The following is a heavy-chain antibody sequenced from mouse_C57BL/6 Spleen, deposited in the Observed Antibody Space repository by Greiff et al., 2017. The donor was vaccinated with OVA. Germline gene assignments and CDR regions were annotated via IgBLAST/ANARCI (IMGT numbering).Heavy chain of an antibody. V-gene: IGHV1-82*01. Sequence: VQLQQSGPELVKPGASVKISCKASGYAFSSSWMNWVKQRPGKGLEWIGRIYPGDGDTNYNGKFKGKATLTADKSSSTAYMQLSSLTSEDSAVYFCARNDDYGVAYWGQGTLVTVSA. CDR3: ARNDDYGVAY. CDR1: GYAFSSSW. D-gene: IGHD2-4*01. J-gene: IGHJ3*01. CDR2: IYPGDGDT.